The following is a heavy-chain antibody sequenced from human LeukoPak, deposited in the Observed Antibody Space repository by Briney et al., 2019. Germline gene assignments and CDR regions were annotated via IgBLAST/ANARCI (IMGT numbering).Heavy chain of an antibody. J-gene: IGHJ3*02. CDR2: ISANGGRT. V-gene: IGHV3-23*01. CDR3: GKDPNGDYVGGFDM. Sequence: PGGSLRLSCAASGFTFSNYAMSWVRQAPGKGLEWVSGISANGGRTYYADSVKGRFTISRDKSKNTLYLQMNSLGAEDTAVYYCGKDPNGDYVGGFDMWGQGTMVTVPS. D-gene: IGHD3-16*01. CDR1: GFTFSNYA.